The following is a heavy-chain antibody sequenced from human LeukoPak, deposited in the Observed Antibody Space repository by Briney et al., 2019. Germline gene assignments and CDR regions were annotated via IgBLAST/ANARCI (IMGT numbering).Heavy chain of an antibody. CDR1: GFTFNNNW. V-gene: IGHV3-66*01. D-gene: IGHD3-16*01. CDR3: ARDVWGFTH. J-gene: IGHJ4*02. CDR2: IYSGGST. Sequence: GGSLRLSCVASGFTFNNNWVTWVRQAPGKGLEWVSVIYSGGSTYYADSVKGRFTISRDNSKNTLYLQMNSLRAEDTAVYYCARDVWGFTHWGQGTLVTVSS.